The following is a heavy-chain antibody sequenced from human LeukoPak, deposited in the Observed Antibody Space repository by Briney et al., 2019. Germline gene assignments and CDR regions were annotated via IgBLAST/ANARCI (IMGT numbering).Heavy chain of an antibody. J-gene: IGHJ6*03. CDR2: IRYDGSNK. Sequence: GGSLRLSCAASGFTFSSCGMHWVRQAPGKGLEWVAFIRYDGSNKYYADSVKGRFTISRDNSKNTLYLQMNSLRAEDTAVYYCAKDGVAISFYYYYMDVWGKGTTVTISS. CDR3: AKDGVAISFYYYYMDV. CDR1: GFTFSSCG. V-gene: IGHV3-30*02. D-gene: IGHD5-12*01.